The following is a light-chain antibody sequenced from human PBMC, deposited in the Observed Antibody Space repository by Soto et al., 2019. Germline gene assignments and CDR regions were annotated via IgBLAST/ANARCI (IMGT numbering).Light chain of an antibody. J-gene: IGKJ1*01. Sequence: EIVLTQSPGTLSLSPGDRATLSCRASQSVSSNFLAWYQQKPGQAPRLLIYGASIRATGIPDRFSGSGSGEDFTPTIRGLEPEDFAMYFCHQYGSSPRTFGQGTKVEIK. CDR3: HQYGSSPRT. CDR2: GAS. CDR1: QSVSSNF. V-gene: IGKV3-20*01.